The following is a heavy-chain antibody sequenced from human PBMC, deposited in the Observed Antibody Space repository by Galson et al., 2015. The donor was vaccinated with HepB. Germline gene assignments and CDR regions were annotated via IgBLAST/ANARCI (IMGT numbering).Heavy chain of an antibody. V-gene: IGHV3-7*03. Sequence: SLRLSCAASGFTFSSYWMNWVRQAPGKGLEWVAHINQDGSSKYYVDSVKGRFTISIDNAKASGYLQLDSLRAEDTAVYYCARRISLVRGIITKPDYYYGMDVWGQGTTVTV. CDR2: INQDGSSK. CDR3: ARRISLVRGIITKPDYYYGMDV. CDR1: GFTFSSYW. J-gene: IGHJ6*02. D-gene: IGHD3-10*01.